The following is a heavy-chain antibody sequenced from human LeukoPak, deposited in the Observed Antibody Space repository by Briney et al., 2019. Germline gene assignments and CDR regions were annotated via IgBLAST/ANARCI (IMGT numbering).Heavy chain of an antibody. V-gene: IGHV3-30*03. CDR3: AREATWGEWYFDH. J-gene: IGHJ4*02. CDR2: IAEDGGVN. D-gene: IGHD3-3*01. Sequence: PGGSLRLSCGASGITFSRHGMEWVRQAPGKGLEWVAVIAEDGGVNQYADSVKGRFTVSRDNSKSTLYLQMNGLSVEDTAIYYCAREATWGEWYFDHWGQGTPVTVSS. CDR1: GITFSRHG.